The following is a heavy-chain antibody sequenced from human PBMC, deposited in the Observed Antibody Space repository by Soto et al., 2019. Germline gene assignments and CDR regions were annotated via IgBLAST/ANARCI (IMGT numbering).Heavy chain of an antibody. V-gene: IGHV4-59*01. Sequence: QVRLQESGPGLVKPSETLSLICDVSSDSINNYYWSWVRQPPGKRLEWLGCMFYSGTTIYNPSLKGRISMSGHASKGQFSLKLTSVNAADTAVYYCARVSGYQDGYPQQLNYWGQGSRVNVSS. J-gene: IGHJ4*02. CDR3: ARVSGYQDGYPQQLNY. CDR1: SDSINNYY. D-gene: IGHD5-12*01. CDR2: MFYSGTT.